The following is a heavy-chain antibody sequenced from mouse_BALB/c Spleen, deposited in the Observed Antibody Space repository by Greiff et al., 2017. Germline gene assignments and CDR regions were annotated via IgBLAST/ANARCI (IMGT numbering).Heavy chain of an antibody. CDR2: ILPGSGST. Sequence: QVQLKQSGAELMKPGASVKISCKATGYTFSSYWIEWVKQRPGHGLEWIGEILPGSGSTNYNEKFKGKATFTADTSSNTAYMQLSSLTSEDSAVYYCARRAYEFAYWGQGTLVTVSA. J-gene: IGHJ3*01. V-gene: IGHV1-9*01. D-gene: IGHD1-1*01. CDR3: ARRAYEFAY. CDR1: GYTFSSYW.